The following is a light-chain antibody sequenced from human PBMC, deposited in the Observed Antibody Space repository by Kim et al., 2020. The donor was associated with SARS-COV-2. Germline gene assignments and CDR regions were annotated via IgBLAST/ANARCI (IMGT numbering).Light chain of an antibody. CDR3: QNYNSVPLT. J-gene: IGKJ4*01. CDR2: AAS. CDR1: QDISND. V-gene: IGKV1-27*01. Sequence: GSVGDRVTITCRASQDISNDLAWYQHKPGRVPNLLIYAASALQSGVPSRFRASGSGTDFTLTISNLQPEDVATYYCQNYNSVPLTFGGGTKVDIK.